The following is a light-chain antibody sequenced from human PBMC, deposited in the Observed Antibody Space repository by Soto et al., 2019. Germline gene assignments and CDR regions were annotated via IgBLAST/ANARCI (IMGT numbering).Light chain of an antibody. CDR1: QSVSSSY. V-gene: IGKV3-20*01. J-gene: IGKJ5*01. Sequence: EIVLTQSPGTLSLYPGERATLSCRASQSVSSSYLAWYQQKPGQAPRLLIYGAYSRATGIPDRFSGSGSGTDFTLTISRLEPEDFAVYYCQQYGSSPPITFGQGTRLEIK. CDR2: GAY. CDR3: QQYGSSPPIT.